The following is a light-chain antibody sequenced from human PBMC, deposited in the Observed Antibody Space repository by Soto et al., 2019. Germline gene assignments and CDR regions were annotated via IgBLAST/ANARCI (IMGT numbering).Light chain of an antibody. V-gene: IGLV2-14*01. CDR1: SSDIGGHKN. J-gene: IGLJ1*01. CDR3: FSYTSSGTYV. CDR2: EVS. Sequence: QSALTQPASVSGSPGQSITVSCTGTSSDIGGHKNVSWYQQHPGKVPKLIIYEVSNRPSGVSNRFSGSKSGNTASLTVSGLQAEDETDYYCFSYTSSGTYVFGTGTKLTVL.